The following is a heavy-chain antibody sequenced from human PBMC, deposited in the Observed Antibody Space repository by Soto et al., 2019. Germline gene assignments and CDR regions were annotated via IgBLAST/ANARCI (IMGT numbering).Heavy chain of an antibody. Sequence: EVQLLESGGGLVQPGGSLRLSCVASGFTFSSFAMSWVRQAPGKGLEWVSTISDAGGNTYKADSVKGRFTISRDNSRNTLYLQMNSLRAEDTAIYYCAKQQKDYYGLDVWGQGTTVTVSS. V-gene: IGHV3-23*01. J-gene: IGHJ6*02. CDR1: GFTFSSFA. CDR3: AKQQKDYYGLDV. CDR2: ISDAGGNT.